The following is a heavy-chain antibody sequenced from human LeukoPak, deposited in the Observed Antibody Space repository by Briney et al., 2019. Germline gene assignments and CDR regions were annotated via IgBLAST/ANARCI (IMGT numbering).Heavy chain of an antibody. CDR2: IYTSGST. CDR3: TSGLSVRRSNNTPVDY. D-gene: IGHD1-1*01. V-gene: IGHV4-61*02. CDR1: GGSISSGSYY. Sequence: SETLSLTCTVSGGSISSGSYYWSWIRQPAGKGLEWIGRIYTSGSTNYNPSLKSRVTISVDTSKNQFSLKLSSVTAADTAVYYCTSGLSVRRSNNTPVDYWGQGTLVTVSS. J-gene: IGHJ4*02.